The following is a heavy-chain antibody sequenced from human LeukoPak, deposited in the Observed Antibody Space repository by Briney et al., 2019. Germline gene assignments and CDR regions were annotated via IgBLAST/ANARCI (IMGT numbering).Heavy chain of an antibody. CDR1: GGSISDSFEHY. V-gene: IGHV4-4*02. J-gene: IGHJ6*02. D-gene: IGHD5-12*01. Sequence: PSETLSLTCVVSGGSISDSFEHYWSWVRQPPGKGFEWIAEVHHTGRTIYSPSFARRVTISADTSKNQVSLKLTSVTAADTAVYYCARDPGRSGYGKHRRDYYYGMDVWGQGTTVTVSS. CDR2: VHHTGRT. CDR3: ARDPGRSGYGKHRRDYYYGMDV.